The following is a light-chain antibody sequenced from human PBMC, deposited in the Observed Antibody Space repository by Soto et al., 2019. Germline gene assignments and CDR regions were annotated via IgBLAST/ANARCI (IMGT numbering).Light chain of an antibody. Sequence: ELVITQSPATLSVSPGERATLSCRASQSVSSNLAWYQQKPGQAPRLLIYGASTRATGIPARFIGSGSGTEFTLTISSLQSEDFAVYYCQQYNNWPLFGPGTKVDIK. CDR3: QQYNNWPL. J-gene: IGKJ3*01. CDR2: GAS. V-gene: IGKV3-15*01. CDR1: QSVSSN.